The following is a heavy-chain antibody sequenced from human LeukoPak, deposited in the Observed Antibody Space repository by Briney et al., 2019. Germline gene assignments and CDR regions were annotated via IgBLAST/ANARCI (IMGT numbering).Heavy chain of an antibody. V-gene: IGHV3-53*01. J-gene: IGHJ3*02. CDR3: ARVESSSWYAFDI. Sequence: GGSLRLSCAASGLTVNSNYMTWARQAPGKGLEWVSVIYSGGSIYYADSVKGRFTISRDSSKNTLYLQMNSLRAEDTAVYYCARVESSSWYAFDIWGQGTMVTVSS. CDR2: IYSGGSI. D-gene: IGHD6-13*01. CDR1: GLTVNSNY.